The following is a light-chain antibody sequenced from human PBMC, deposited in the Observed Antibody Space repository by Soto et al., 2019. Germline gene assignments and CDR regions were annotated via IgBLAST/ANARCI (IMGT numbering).Light chain of an antibody. CDR1: QSIGKH. J-gene: IGKJ5*01. CDR2: GAS. Sequence: IQLSQSPSFLSASVCGTVRITCRASQSIGKHLNWYQQKPGQAPKFLIYGASTLQSGVPPRFTGSGSGTDFTLTVNSLQAEDFATYYCQQSYNSPTTFGQGTRLEIK. CDR3: QQSYNSPTT. V-gene: IGKV1-39*01.